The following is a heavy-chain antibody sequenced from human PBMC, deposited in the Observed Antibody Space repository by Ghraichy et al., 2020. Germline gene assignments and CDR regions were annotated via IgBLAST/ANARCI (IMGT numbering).Heavy chain of an antibody. CDR1: GGTFSSYA. CDR2: IIPIFGTA. D-gene: IGHD3-22*01. J-gene: IGHJ4*02. Sequence: SVKVSCKASGGTFSSYAISWVRQAPGQGLEWMGGIIPIFGTANYAQKFQGRVTITADESTSTAYMELSSLRSEDTAVNYCARASNPHYDSSDEGPEDYWGQGTLVTVSS. CDR3: ARASNPHYDSSDEGPEDY. V-gene: IGHV1-69*13.